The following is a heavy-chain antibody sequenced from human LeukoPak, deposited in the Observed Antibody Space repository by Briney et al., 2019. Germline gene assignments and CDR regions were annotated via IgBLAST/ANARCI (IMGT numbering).Heavy chain of an antibody. J-gene: IGHJ1*01. D-gene: IGHD3-3*01. V-gene: IGHV1-69*13. CDR2: IIPIFGRA. CDR3: ARDSSDFRSLIPH. Sequence: GASVKVSCKASGGTFSRYAISWVRQAPGQGLEWMGGIIPIFGRANYAQKFQGRVTITADESTSTAHMELSSLRSEDTAVYYCARDSSDFRSLIPHWGQGTLVPVSS. CDR1: GGTFSRYA.